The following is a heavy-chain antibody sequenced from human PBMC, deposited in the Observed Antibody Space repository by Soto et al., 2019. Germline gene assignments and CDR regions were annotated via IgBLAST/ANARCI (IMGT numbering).Heavy chain of an antibody. CDR1: GGSFSGYY. CDR3: ASLGGDHYYYNMDV. D-gene: IGHD3-16*01. Sequence: SETLSLTCAVYGGSFSGYYWSWIRQPPGKGLEWIGEINHSGSTNYNPSLQSRVTISVDTSKIRFSLMLSSVTAADTAVYYCASLGGDHYYYNMDVGGKGTTVTVSS. J-gene: IGHJ6*03. V-gene: IGHV4-34*01. CDR2: INHSGST.